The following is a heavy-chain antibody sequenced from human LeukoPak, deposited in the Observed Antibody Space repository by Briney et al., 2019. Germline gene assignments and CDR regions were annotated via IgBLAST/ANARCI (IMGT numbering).Heavy chain of an antibody. D-gene: IGHD1-26*01. Sequence: SETLSLTCTVSGGSISSSSYYWNWIRQPAGKGLEWIGHIFASGSTNYNPSLKSRVTISVDTSKNQFSLKLSSVTAADTAVYYCARLGANSGSYFVSAFDIWGQGTMVTVSS. V-gene: IGHV4-61*10. J-gene: IGHJ3*02. CDR2: IFASGST. CDR3: ARLGANSGSYFVSAFDI. CDR1: GGSISSSSYY.